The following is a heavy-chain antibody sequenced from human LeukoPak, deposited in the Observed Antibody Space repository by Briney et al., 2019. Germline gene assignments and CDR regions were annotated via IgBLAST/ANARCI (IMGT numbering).Heavy chain of an antibody. CDR2: ISGSGGST. V-gene: IGHV3-23*01. CDR3: AKHRGYGNCFDY. J-gene: IGHJ4*02. Sequence: AGGSLRLSCAASGFTFSSYAMSWVRQAPGKGLEWVSAISGSGGSTYYADSVKGRFTISRDNSKNTLYLQMNSLRAEDTAVYYCAKHRGYGNCFDYWGQGTLVTVSS. CDR1: GFTFSSYA. D-gene: IGHD5-18*01.